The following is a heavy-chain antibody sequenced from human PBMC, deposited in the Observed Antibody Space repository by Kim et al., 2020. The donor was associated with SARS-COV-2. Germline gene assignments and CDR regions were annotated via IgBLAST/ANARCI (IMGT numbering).Heavy chain of an antibody. J-gene: IGHJ5*02. CDR3: ARDTSSWYRQNWFDP. CDR1: GGSISSYY. V-gene: IGHV4-4*07. CDR2: IYTSGST. D-gene: IGHD6-13*01. Sequence: SETLSLTCTVSGGSISSYYWSWIRQPAGKGLEWIGRIYTSGSTNYNPSLKSRVTMSVDTSKNQFSLKLSSVTAADTAVYYCARDTSSWYRQNWFDPWGQGTLVTVSS.